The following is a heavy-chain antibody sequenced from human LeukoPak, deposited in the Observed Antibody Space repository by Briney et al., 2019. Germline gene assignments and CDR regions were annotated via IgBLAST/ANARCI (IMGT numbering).Heavy chain of an antibody. D-gene: IGHD5-18*01. CDR1: GFTFSSYG. J-gene: IGHJ4*02. CDR3: AKDRGIQLWFPGGVDY. Sequence: GGSLRLSCAASGFTFSSYGMHWVRQAPGKGLEWVAVISYDGSNKYYADSVKGRFTISRDNSKNTLYLQMNSLRAEDTAVYYCAKDRGIQLWFPGGVDYWGQGTLVTVSS. V-gene: IGHV3-30*18. CDR2: ISYDGSNK.